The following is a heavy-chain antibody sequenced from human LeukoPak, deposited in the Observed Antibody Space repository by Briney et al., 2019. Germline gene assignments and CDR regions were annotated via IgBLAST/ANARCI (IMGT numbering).Heavy chain of an antibody. CDR3: AGRNAYNSAY. CDR2: ITSSGSTI. V-gene: IGHV3-11*01. CDR1: GFTFSDYY. D-gene: IGHD5-24*01. J-gene: IGHJ4*02. Sequence: GGSLRLSCVASGFTFSDYYMSWIRQAPGKGLEWVSYITSSGSTIYYADSVKGRFTISRDNAKNSLYLQMNSLKAEDTAVYYCAGRNAYNSAYWGQGTLVTVSS.